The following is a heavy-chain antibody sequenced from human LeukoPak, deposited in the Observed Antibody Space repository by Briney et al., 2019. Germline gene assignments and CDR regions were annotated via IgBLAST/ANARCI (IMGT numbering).Heavy chain of an antibody. V-gene: IGHV5-51*01. CDR1: GYSFTSYW. Sequence: GESLKISCKGSGYSFTSYWIGWVRQMPGKGLGWMGIIYPGDSDTRYSPSFQGQVTISADKSISTAYLQWSSLKASDTAMYYCARQGAAAGTGGTSFDPWGQGTLVTVSS. J-gene: IGHJ5*02. CDR2: IYPGDSDT. D-gene: IGHD6-13*01. CDR3: ARQGAAAGTGGTSFDP.